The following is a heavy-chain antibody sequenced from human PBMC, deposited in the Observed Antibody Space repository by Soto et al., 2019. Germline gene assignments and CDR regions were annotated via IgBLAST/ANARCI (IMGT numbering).Heavy chain of an antibody. CDR3: ARRNMVVVPAAINSDWFDP. J-gene: IGHJ5*02. Sequence: ASVKVSCKASGYTFTSYYMHWVRQAPGQGLEWMGIINPSGGSTSYAQKFQGRVTMTRDTSTSTVYMELSSLRSEDTAVYYCARRNMVVVPAAINSDWFDPWGQGTLVTVSS. D-gene: IGHD2-2*01. CDR2: INPSGGST. CDR1: GYTFTSYY. V-gene: IGHV1-46*01.